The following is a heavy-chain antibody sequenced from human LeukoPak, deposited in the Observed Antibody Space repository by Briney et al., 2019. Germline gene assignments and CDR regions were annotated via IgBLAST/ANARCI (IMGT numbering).Heavy chain of an antibody. V-gene: IGHV4-34*01. Sequence: SETLSLTCAVYGGSFSGYYWSRIRQPPGKGLEWIGEINHSGSTNYNPSLKSRVTISVDTSKNQFSPKLSSVTAADTAVYYCARGWKVRGVSPAFDYWGQGTLVTVSS. D-gene: IGHD3-10*01. CDR2: INHSGST. CDR3: ARGWKVRGVSPAFDY. CDR1: GGSFSGYY. J-gene: IGHJ4*02.